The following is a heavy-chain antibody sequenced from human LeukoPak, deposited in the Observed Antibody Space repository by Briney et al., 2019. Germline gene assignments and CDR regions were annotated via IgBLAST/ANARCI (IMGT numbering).Heavy chain of an antibody. CDR1: GFTFSSYG. J-gene: IGHJ4*02. CDR3: APRRGYFDY. V-gene: IGHV3-30*03. Sequence: GGSLRLSCAASGFTFSSYGMHWVRQAPGKGLEWVAVISYDGSNKYYADSVKGRFTISRDNSKNSLYLQMNSLRAEDTAVYYCAPRRGYFDYWGQGTLVTVSS. CDR2: ISYDGSNK. D-gene: IGHD5-12*01.